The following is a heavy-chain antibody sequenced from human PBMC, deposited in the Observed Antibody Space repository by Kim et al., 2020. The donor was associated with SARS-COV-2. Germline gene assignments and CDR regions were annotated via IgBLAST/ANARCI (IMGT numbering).Heavy chain of an antibody. Sequence: GGSLRLSCAASGFTFSSYSMNWVRQAPGMGLEWVSSITSSSTYIYYADSVKGRFTISRDNAKNSLSLQMNSLRAEDAAVYYCVRGGKYFDLWGRGTLVTVSS. V-gene: IGHV3-21*01. J-gene: IGHJ2*01. D-gene: IGHD3-10*01. CDR1: GFTFSSYS. CDR3: VRGGKYFDL. CDR2: ITSSSTYI.